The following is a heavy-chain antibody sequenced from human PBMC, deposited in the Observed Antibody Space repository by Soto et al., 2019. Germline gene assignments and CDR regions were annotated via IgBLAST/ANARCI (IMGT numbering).Heavy chain of an antibody. CDR1: GGSISSYY. V-gene: IGHV4-59*08. J-gene: IGHJ4*02. D-gene: IGHD5-18*01. CDR2: IYYRGST. CDR3: ARRYGSCFDY. Sequence: PSETLSLTCSVSGGSISSYYWSWIRQPPGRGLEWIGYIYYRGSTNYNPSLKSRITISEDRSKNQNSQKLSSVTAADTAVYYCARRYGSCFDYWGQGTLVTVSS.